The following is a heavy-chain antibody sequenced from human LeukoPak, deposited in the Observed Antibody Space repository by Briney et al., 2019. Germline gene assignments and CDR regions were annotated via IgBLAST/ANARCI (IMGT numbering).Heavy chain of an antibody. Sequence: SETLSLTCTVSGGTIGRSSSYWGWIRQPPGKGLEWIGSIHKSGSTYYSPSLKSRLTISVDTSKNQFSLNLSSVTAADTAVYYCARGPIGVAAHADNWFDPWGQGTLVTVSS. CDR2: IHKSGST. V-gene: IGHV4-39*01. D-gene: IGHD6-19*01. J-gene: IGHJ5*02. CDR3: ARGPIGVAAHADNWFDP. CDR1: GGTIGRSSSY.